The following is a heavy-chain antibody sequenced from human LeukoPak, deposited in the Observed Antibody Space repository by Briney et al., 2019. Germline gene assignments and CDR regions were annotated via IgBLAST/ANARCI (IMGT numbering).Heavy chain of an antibody. CDR1: GHSITSGYY. CDR3: ARMHPYADYDYLDY. J-gene: IGHJ4*02. CDR2: MSYSGTT. V-gene: IGHV4-38-2*02. Sequence: SETLSLTCTVSGHSITSGYYWGWIRQPPGKAREWIGSMSYSGTTNYNPSLKSRVSISLDMSKNPFSLKLSSVTAADTAVYYCARMHPYADYDYLDYWGQGTLVTVSS. D-gene: IGHD4-17*01.